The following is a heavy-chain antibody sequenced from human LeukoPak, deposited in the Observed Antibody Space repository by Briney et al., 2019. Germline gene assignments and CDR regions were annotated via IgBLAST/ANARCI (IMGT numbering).Heavy chain of an antibody. CDR3: AKSTSSGAFDI. J-gene: IGHJ3*02. CDR1: GFTFSSYS. CDR2: ISSSSSYI. Sequence: PGGSLRLSCAASGFTFSSYSMNWVRQAPGKGLEWVSSISSSSSYIYYADSVKGRFTISRDNSKNTLYLQMNSLRAEDTAVYYCAKSTSSGAFDIWGQGTMVTVSS. D-gene: IGHD3-10*01. V-gene: IGHV3-21*04.